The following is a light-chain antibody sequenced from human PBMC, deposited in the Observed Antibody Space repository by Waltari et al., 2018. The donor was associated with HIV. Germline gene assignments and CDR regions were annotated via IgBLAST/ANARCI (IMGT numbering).Light chain of an antibody. V-gene: IGLV2-14*01. CDR1: RSDVGDSAY. CDR3: SSYTTRSTVV. Sequence: QSALTQPASVSGSPGQSITISCTGTRSDVGDSAYVSWYQQYPGKAPKLLIYEISNRPSGVSNRFSGSKSDNTASLTISGLQAEDEADYYCSSYTTRSTVVFGGGTKLTVL. J-gene: IGLJ3*02. CDR2: EIS.